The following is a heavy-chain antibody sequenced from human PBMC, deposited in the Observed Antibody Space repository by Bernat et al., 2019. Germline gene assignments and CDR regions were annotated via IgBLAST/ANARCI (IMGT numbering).Heavy chain of an antibody. CDR3: ARDRGLYCSSTSCYIAVYYYYGMDV. Sequence: QVQLVQSGAEVKKPGASVKVSCKASGYTFTSYGISWVRQAPGQGLEWMGWISAYNGNTNYAQKLQGRVTMTTDTSTSTAYMELRSLRSDDTAVYYCARDRGLYCSSTSCYIAVYYYYGMDVWGQGTTVTVSS. V-gene: IGHV1-18*01. CDR1: GYTFTSYG. CDR2: ISAYNGNT. J-gene: IGHJ6*02. D-gene: IGHD2-2*02.